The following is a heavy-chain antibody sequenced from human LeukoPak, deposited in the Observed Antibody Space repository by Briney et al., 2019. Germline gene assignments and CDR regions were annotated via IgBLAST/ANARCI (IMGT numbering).Heavy chain of an antibody. CDR1: GGSISSYY. Sequence: PSETLSLTCTVSGGSISSYYWSWIRQPPGKGLEWIGYIYTSGSTNYNPSLKSRVTISVDTSKNQFSLKLSSVTAADTAMYYCARHGSCSSTSCLLFAFDIWGQGTMVTVSS. CDR2: IYTSGST. D-gene: IGHD2-2*01. J-gene: IGHJ3*02. CDR3: ARHGSCSSTSCLLFAFDI. V-gene: IGHV4-4*09.